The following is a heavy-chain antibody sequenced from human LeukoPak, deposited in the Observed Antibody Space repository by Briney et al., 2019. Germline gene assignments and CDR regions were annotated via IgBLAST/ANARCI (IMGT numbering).Heavy chain of an antibody. CDR1: GGSISSYY. Sequence: SETLSLTCTVSGGSISSYYWSWIRQPPGKGLEWMGYIHYSGSTNYNPSLKSRVTISVDTSKKQFSLKLSSVTAADTAVYYCAREGSSSWYAYNWFDPWGQGTLVTVSS. CDR3: AREGSSSWYAYNWFDP. CDR2: IHYSGST. J-gene: IGHJ5*02. D-gene: IGHD6-13*01. V-gene: IGHV4-59*12.